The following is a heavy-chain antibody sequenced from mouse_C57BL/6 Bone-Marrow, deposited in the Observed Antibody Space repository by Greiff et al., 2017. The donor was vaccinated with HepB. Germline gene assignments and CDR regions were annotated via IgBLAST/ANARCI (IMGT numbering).Heavy chain of an antibody. Sequence: QVQLKQPGAELVKPGASVKLSCKASGYTFTSYWMHWVKQRPGQGLEWIGMIHPNSGSTNYNEKFKSKATLTVDKSSSTAYMQLSSLTSEDSAVYYCARGRYDYHVRDYWGQGTSVTVSS. CDR2: IHPNSGST. J-gene: IGHJ4*01. CDR1: GYTFTSYW. V-gene: IGHV1-64*01. D-gene: IGHD2-4*01. CDR3: ARGRYDYHVRDY.